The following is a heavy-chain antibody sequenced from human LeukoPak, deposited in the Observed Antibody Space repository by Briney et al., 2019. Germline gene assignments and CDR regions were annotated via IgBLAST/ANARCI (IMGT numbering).Heavy chain of an antibody. V-gene: IGHV3-30*18. Sequence: GGSLRLSCAASGFTFSSYGMHWVRQAPGKGLEWVAVISYDGSNKYYADSVKGRFTISRDNSKNTLYLQMNSLRAEDTAVYYCAKDSFDYWGQGTLVTVSP. CDR2: ISYDGSNK. CDR3: AKDSFDY. J-gene: IGHJ4*02. CDR1: GFTFSSYG.